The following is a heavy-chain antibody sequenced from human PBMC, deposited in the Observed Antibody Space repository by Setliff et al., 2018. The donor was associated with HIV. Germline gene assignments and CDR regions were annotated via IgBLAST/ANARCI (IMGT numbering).Heavy chain of an antibody. D-gene: IGHD3-16*01. CDR2: IYYSGTT. J-gene: IGHJ4*02. Sequence: SETLSLTCTVSGGSINITNFYWAWIRQPPGKGLEWLGSIYYSGTTYVHPSPKSRVTISIDTFKSQFSLKLRSVNAADTAVYYCASWGAGSNSGFDYWGRGTLVTVSS. CDR3: ASWGAGSNSGFDY. CDR1: GGSINITNFY. V-gene: IGHV4-39*07.